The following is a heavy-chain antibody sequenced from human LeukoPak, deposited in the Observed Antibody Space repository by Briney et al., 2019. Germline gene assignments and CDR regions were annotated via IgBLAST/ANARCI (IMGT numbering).Heavy chain of an antibody. J-gene: IGHJ4*02. CDR3: AKDMQTVPAAAGTAFDY. CDR1: AFTFSTYA. D-gene: IGHD6-13*01. CDR2: ISASGGSQ. Sequence: GGSLRLSCAASAFTFSTYAMSWVRQAPGKGVEWGSGISASGGSQYHADSVKGRFTTSRDNAKNSLCLQMNSLRAEDTALYYCAKDMQTVPAAAGTAFDYWGQGTLVTVSS. V-gene: IGHV3-23*01.